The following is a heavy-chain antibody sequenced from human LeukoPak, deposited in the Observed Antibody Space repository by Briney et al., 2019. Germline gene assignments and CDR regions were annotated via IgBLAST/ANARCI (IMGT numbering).Heavy chain of an antibody. J-gene: IGHJ4*02. CDR3: TTDTIFGVVRYDFDY. CDR1: GFTFSNAW. V-gene: IGHV3-15*01. D-gene: IGHD3-3*01. Sequence: GGSLRLSCAASGFTFSNAWMSWVRQAPGKGLEWVGRIKSKTDGGTTDYAAPVKGRFTISRDDSKNTLYLQMNSLKTEDTAVYYCTTDTIFGVVRYDFDYWGQRTLVTVST. CDR2: IKSKTDGGTT.